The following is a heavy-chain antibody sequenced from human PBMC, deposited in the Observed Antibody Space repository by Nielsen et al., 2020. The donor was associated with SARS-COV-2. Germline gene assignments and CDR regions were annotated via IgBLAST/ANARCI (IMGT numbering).Heavy chain of an antibody. CDR2: ISYAGSKK. CDR1: GFTFNNFG. J-gene: IGHJ6*02. V-gene: IGHV3-30*18. D-gene: IGHD3-16*01. Sequence: GESLMISCAASGFTFNNFGFSWVRQAPGKGLEWVASISYAGSKKYYGDSLTGRFTGSRNTSKNTVYLQMNSLSVEDTAVYYCAKRRAVFMLTFGGEGAMDVWGQGTTVSVSS. CDR3: AKRRAVFMLTFGGEGAMDV.